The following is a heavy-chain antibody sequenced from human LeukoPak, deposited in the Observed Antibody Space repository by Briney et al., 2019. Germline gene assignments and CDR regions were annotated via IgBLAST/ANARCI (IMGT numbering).Heavy chain of an antibody. Sequence: SETLSLTCAVSGYSISSGYYWGWIRQPPGKGLEWIGTIYHSGSTYYNPSLKSRVTISVDTSKNQFSLKLRSVTAADTAVYYCAVGYCSSTSCYREYFQHWGQGTLVAVSS. J-gene: IGHJ1*01. V-gene: IGHV4-38-2*01. CDR2: IYHSGST. D-gene: IGHD2-2*02. CDR1: GYSISSGYY. CDR3: AVGYCSSTSCYREYFQH.